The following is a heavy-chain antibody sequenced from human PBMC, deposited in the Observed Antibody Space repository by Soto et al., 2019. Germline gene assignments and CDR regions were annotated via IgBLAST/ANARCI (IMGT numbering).Heavy chain of an antibody. Sequence: PGGSLRLSCAASGFTFRTYDMSWVRQAPGKGLEWVSGISGTDGSTSYIDPVKGRFTISRDDSENTLYLQMNSLRAEDTAVYYCAKRACSTASCSYFDYWGQGTLVTVSS. CDR1: GFTFRTYD. D-gene: IGHD2-2*01. J-gene: IGHJ4*02. CDR3: AKRACSTASCSYFDY. V-gene: IGHV3-23*01. CDR2: ISGTDGST.